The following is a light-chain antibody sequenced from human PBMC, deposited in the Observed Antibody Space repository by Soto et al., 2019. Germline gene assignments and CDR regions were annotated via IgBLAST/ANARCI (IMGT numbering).Light chain of an antibody. CDR1: SSNIGNNY. CDR2: ENN. Sequence: QSVLTQPPSVSAAPGQKVTISCSGSSSNIGNNYVSWYQQLPGTAPKLLIYENNQRPSWIPDRFSGSKSGTSATLGITGLQTGDEADYYCGTWDSSLSAGGVFGGGTKLTVL. J-gene: IGLJ3*02. V-gene: IGLV1-51*02. CDR3: GTWDSSLSAGGV.